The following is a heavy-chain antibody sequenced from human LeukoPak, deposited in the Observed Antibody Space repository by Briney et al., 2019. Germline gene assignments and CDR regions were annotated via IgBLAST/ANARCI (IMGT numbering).Heavy chain of an antibody. CDR1: GFTFSSYS. CDR2: ISSSSSTI. V-gene: IGHV3-48*04. J-gene: IGHJ3*02. CDR3: AKGGRGTVTPTAFDI. D-gene: IGHD4-11*01. Sequence: GGSLRLSCAASGFTFSSYSMNWVRQAPGKGLEWVSYISSSSSTIYYADSVKGRFTISRDNAKKSLYLQMNSLRAEDTAVYYCAKGGRGTVTPTAFDIWGQGTMVTVSS.